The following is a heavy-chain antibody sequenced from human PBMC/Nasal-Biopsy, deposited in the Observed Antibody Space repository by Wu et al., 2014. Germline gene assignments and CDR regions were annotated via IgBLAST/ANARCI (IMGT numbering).Heavy chain of an antibody. Sequence: LRLSCAASGFTFNIYEMNWVRQAPGKGLEWVSHISPSAISGDTKDYADSVRGRFTISRDNAKNSLYLQMNSLGAEDTAVYYCVTNKYVPGSYFHFDYWGQGTLVTVSS. V-gene: IGHV3-48*03. CDR3: VTNKYVPGSYFHFDY. CDR2: ISPSAISGDTK. J-gene: IGHJ4*02. D-gene: IGHD3-10*01. CDR1: GFTFNIYE.